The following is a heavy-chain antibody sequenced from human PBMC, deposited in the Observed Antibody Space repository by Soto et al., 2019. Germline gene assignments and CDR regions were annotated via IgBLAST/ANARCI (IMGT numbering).Heavy chain of an antibody. Sequence: GASVKLSCKASGYTFTSYDINWVRQATGQGLEWMGWMNPNSGNTGYAQKFQGRVTMTRNTSISTAYMELSSLRSEDTAVYYCARFGYCSSTSCYSDAFDIWGQGTMVTVSS. CDR2: MNPNSGNT. CDR1: GYTFTSYD. V-gene: IGHV1-8*01. J-gene: IGHJ3*02. CDR3: ARFGYCSSTSCYSDAFDI. D-gene: IGHD2-2*03.